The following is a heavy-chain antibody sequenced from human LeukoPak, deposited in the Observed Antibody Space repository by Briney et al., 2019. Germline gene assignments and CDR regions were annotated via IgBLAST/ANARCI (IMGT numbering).Heavy chain of an antibody. Sequence: ASVKVSCKASGYTFTSYDINWVRQATGQGLEWMGWMNPNSGNTGYAQKFQGRVTITRNTSISTAYMELSSLRSEDTAVYYCARDLVHSGYYYGMDVWGQGTTVTVSS. V-gene: IGHV1-8*03. D-gene: IGHD6-6*01. J-gene: IGHJ6*02. CDR2: MNPNSGNT. CDR3: ARDLVHSGYYYGMDV. CDR1: GYTFTSYD.